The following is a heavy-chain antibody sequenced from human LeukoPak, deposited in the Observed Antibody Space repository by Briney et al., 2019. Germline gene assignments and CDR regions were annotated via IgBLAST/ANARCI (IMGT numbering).Heavy chain of an antibody. J-gene: IGHJ5*02. V-gene: IGHV1-8*01. D-gene: IGHD2-2*02. CDR2: MNPNSGNT. CDR1: GYTFTSYD. Sequence: GASVKVSCKASGYTFTSYDINWVRQATGQGLEWMGWMNPNSGNTGYAQKFQGRVTMTRNTSISTAYMELSSLRSEDTAVYYCARGRYCSSTSCYTGDNWFDPWGQGTLVTVSS. CDR3: ARGRYCSSTSCYTGDNWFDP.